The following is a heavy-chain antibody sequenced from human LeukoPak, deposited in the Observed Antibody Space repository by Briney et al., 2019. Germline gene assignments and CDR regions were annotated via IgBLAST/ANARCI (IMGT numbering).Heavy chain of an antibody. J-gene: IGHJ4*02. CDR3: ARDRRSSSWLSFDY. CDR1: GFTVSSNY. Sequence: GGSLRLSCAASGFTVSSNYMSWVRQAPGKGLEWVSVIYSGGSTYYADSVKSRFTISRDNSKNTLYLQMNSLRAEDTAVYYCARDRRSSSWLSFDYWGQGTLVTVSS. CDR2: IYSGGST. V-gene: IGHV3-66*01. D-gene: IGHD6-13*01.